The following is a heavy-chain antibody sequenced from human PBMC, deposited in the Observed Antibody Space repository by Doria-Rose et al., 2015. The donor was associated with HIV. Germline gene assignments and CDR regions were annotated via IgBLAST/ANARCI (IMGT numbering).Heavy chain of an antibody. V-gene: IGHV2-26*01. Sequence: VTLKESGPVLVKPTETLTLTCTVSGVSLSSPGMGVSWIRQPPGKALEWLANIFSDDERSYKTSLKSRLTISRGTSKSQVVLTMTDMDPVDTATYYCARIKSSRWYHKYYFDFWGQGTLVIASA. CDR1: GVSLSSPGMG. D-gene: IGHD6-13*01. CDR3: ARIKSSRWYHKYYFDF. J-gene: IGHJ4*02. CDR2: IFSDDER.